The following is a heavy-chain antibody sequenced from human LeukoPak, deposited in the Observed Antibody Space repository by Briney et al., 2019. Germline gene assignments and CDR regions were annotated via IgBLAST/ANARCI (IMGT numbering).Heavy chain of an antibody. CDR3: ARLGSWYYYYYGMDV. D-gene: IGHD6-13*01. CDR2: MNPNSGNT. CDR1: GYTFTSYD. J-gene: IGHJ6*02. V-gene: IGHV1-8*01. Sequence: ASVKVSFKASGYTFTSYDINWVRQATGQGLEWMGWMNPNSGNTGYAQKFQGRVTMTRNTSISTAYMELSSLRSEDTAVYYCARLGSWYYYYYGMDVWGQGTTVTVSS.